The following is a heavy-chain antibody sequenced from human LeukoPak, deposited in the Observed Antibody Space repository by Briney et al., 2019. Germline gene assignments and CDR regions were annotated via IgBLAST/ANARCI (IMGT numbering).Heavy chain of an antibody. V-gene: IGHV3-30*03. D-gene: IGHD2-2*01. Sequence: GRSLRLSCAATGFTFSSYGMHWVRQAPGKGLEWVAVISYDGSNKYYADSVKGRFTISRDNSKNTLYLRMNSLRAEDTAVYYCAVYCSSTSCPQIPWGQGTLVTVSS. J-gene: IGHJ5*02. CDR3: AVYCSSTSCPQIP. CDR1: GFTFSSYG. CDR2: ISYDGSNK.